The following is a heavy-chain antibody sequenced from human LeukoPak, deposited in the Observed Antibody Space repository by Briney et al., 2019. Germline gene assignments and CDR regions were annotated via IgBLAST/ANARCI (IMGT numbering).Heavy chain of an antibody. J-gene: IGHJ4*02. CDR2: ISSSGSTI. V-gene: IGHV3-48*03. CDR3: ARDSSGWYTYYFDY. D-gene: IGHD6-19*01. Sequence: GGSLRLSCAAFGFTFSSYEMNWVRQAPGKGLEWVSYISSSGSTIYYADSVKGRFTISRDNAKNSLYLQMNSLRAEDTAVYYCARDSSGWYTYYFDYWGQGTLVTVSS. CDR1: GFTFSSYE.